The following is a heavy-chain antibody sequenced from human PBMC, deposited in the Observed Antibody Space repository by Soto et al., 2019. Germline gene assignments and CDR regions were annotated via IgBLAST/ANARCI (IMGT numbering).Heavy chain of an antibody. Sequence: XSVKVSCNASGYPFTSYYMHWVRQAPGQGLEWMGIINPSGGSTSYAQKFQGRVTMTRDTSTSTVYMELSSLRSEDTAVYYCATSGVAAAVTGCFDTWGQGTMVTV. CDR2: INPSGGST. V-gene: IGHV1-46*01. CDR3: ATSGVAAAVTGCFDT. CDR1: GYPFTSYY. J-gene: IGHJ5*02. D-gene: IGHD6-13*01.